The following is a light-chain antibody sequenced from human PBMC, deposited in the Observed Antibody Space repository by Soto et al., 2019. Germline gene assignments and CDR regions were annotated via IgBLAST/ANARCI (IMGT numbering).Light chain of an antibody. Sequence: EVVLTQSPGTLSLSPGERATLSCRASQSITSNYLAWYQQKPGQAPKLLIYGASSRATGIPDRFSGSGSGTDFTLTISRLEPEDFAVYSCQQYGISPRTFGQGTKLEIK. CDR2: GAS. CDR3: QQYGISPRT. CDR1: QSITSNY. V-gene: IGKV3-20*01. J-gene: IGKJ2*01.